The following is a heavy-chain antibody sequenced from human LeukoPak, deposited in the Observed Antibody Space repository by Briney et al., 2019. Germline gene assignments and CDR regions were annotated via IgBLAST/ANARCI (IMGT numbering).Heavy chain of an antibody. D-gene: IGHD3-10*01. Sequence: SETLSLTCTVSGGSISSYYWSWIRQPPGKGLEWIGYIYYSGSTNYNPSLKSRVTISVDTSKNQFSLKLSSVTAADTAVYYCAGYGSGSYYPGYNWFDPWGQGTLVTVSS. J-gene: IGHJ5*02. V-gene: IGHV4-59*01. CDR2: IYYSGST. CDR3: AGYGSGSYYPGYNWFDP. CDR1: GGSISSYY.